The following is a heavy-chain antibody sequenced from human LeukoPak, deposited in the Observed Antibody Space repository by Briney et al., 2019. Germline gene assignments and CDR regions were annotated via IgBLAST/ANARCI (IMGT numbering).Heavy chain of an antibody. J-gene: IGHJ4*02. V-gene: IGHV3-23*01. D-gene: IGHD5-12*01. Sequence: GGSLRLSCAASGFTFSSYSMNWVRQAPGKGLEWVSSISNSGGRTFYTDSVRGRFTISRDNSKITLYLQMNSLRAEDTAVYYCAKSYNGYESKPDYWGQGTLVTASS. CDR2: ISNSGGRT. CDR3: AKSYNGYESKPDY. CDR1: GFTFSSYS.